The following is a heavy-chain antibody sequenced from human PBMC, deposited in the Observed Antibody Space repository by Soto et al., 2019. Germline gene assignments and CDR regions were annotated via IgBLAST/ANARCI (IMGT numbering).Heavy chain of an antibody. CDR2: IYYSGST. J-gene: IGHJ3*02. Sequence: QLQLQESGPGLVKPSETLSLTCTVSGGSISSSSYYWGWIRQPPGKGLEWIGSIYYSGSTYYNPSLKRRVTISVDTSKNQFSLNLSSVTAADTAVYYCAGELQLERRVGAFDIWGQGTMVTVSS. D-gene: IGHD1-1*01. CDR1: GGSISSSSYY. CDR3: AGELQLERRVGAFDI. V-gene: IGHV4-39*02.